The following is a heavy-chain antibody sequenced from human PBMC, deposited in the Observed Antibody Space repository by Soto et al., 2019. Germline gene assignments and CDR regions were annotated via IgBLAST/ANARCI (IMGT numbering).Heavy chain of an antibody. CDR3: ACNYAYAGGYYFYGIDV. Sequence: EVQLVESGGGLVQPGGSLRLSCAASGFTFRNYWMHWVRQAPGKGLVWVSRVNSDGDTTYYADSVKGRFTISRDNAKNTLHLQMNGLGAEDTAVYYCACNYAYAGGYYFYGIDVWGQGTTVTVSS. V-gene: IGHV3-74*01. CDR2: VNSDGDTT. D-gene: IGHD4-4*01. J-gene: IGHJ6*02. CDR1: GFTFRNYW.